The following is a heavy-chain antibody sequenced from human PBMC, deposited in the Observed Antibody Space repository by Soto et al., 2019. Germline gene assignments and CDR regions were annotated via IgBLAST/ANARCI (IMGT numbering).Heavy chain of an antibody. CDR2: INAGNGNT. CDR1: GYTFTSYA. Sequence: GASVKVSCKASGYTFTSYAMHWVRQAPGQRLEWMGWINAGNGNTKYSQKCQGRVTITRDTSASTAYMELSSLRSEDTAVYYCARGYDGSGSYYGRGFFDYWGRGTRVAVSS. V-gene: IGHV1-3*01. D-gene: IGHD3-10*01. J-gene: IGHJ4*02. CDR3: ARGYDGSGSYYGRGFFDY.